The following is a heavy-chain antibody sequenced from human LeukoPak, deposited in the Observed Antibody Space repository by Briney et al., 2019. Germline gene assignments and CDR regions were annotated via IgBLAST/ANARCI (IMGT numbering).Heavy chain of an antibody. CDR3: ARLTTVTTRSGGYYYYYGMDV. CDR2: ISSSSSYI. Sequence: PGRSLRLSCAASGFTFSTYSMNWVRQAPGKGLEWVSSISSSSSYIYYADSVKGRFTISRDNAKNSLYLQMNSLRAEDTAVYYCARLTTVTTRSGGYYYYYGMDVWGQGTTVTVSS. D-gene: IGHD4-17*01. V-gene: IGHV3-21*01. J-gene: IGHJ6*02. CDR1: GFTFSTYS.